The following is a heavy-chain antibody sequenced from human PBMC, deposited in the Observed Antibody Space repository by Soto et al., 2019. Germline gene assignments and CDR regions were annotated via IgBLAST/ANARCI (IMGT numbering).Heavy chain of an antibody. CDR1: GRSISSGCYY. CDR3: ARAPLSSGHNNAFDS. Sequence: SETLSLTCTVSGRSISSGCYYWSWIRQHPGKGLEWIGYIYNSGSTYYNPSLKSRVTLSVDTSNNQFSLKLGSVTAADTAVYSCARAPLSSGHNNAFDSWGQGSMVTVS. D-gene: IGHD6-25*01. CDR2: IYNSGST. V-gene: IGHV4-31*03. J-gene: IGHJ3*01.